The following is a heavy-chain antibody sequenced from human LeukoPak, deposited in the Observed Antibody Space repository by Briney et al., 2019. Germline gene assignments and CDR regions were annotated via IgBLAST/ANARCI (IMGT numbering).Heavy chain of an antibody. J-gene: IGHJ3*02. CDR1: GYTFTSYG. CDR3: ARVGRGPTGDKRYCSSTSCRELGAFDI. Sequence: GASVKVSCKASGYTFTSYGISWVRQAPGQGLEWMGWISAYNGNTNYAQKLQGRVTMTTDTSTSTAYMELRSLRSDDTAVYYCARVGRGPTGDKRYCSSTSCRELGAFDIWGQGTMVTVSS. V-gene: IGHV1-18*01. D-gene: IGHD2-2*01. CDR2: ISAYNGNT.